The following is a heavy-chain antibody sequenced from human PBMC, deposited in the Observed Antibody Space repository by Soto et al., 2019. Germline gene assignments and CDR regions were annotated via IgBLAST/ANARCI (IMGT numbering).Heavy chain of an antibody. Sequence: ASVKVSCNASGGTFSSDATSWGRQAPGQGPEWMGGIIPMFGSTNYAQKFQGRVTITADEPTSTASMELSSLRSEDTAMYYCATTYGANPAFPYYVDAWGQGTPVTVSS. V-gene: IGHV1-69*13. D-gene: IGHD3-10*02. CDR2: IIPMFGST. CDR3: ATTYGANPAFPYYVDA. J-gene: IGHJ5*02. CDR1: GGTFSSDA.